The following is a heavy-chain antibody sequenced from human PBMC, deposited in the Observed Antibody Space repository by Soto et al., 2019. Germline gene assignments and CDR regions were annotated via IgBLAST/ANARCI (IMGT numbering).Heavy chain of an antibody. J-gene: IGHJ4*02. CDR2: IYYSGST. Sequence: RPPPGKGLEWIGYIYYSGSTYYNPSLKSRVTISVDTSKNQFSLKLSSVTAADTAVYYCAIERLSGPGGYFDYWGQGTLVTVSS. CDR3: AIERLSGPGGYFDY. V-gene: IGHV4-30-4*01. D-gene: IGHD3-10*01.